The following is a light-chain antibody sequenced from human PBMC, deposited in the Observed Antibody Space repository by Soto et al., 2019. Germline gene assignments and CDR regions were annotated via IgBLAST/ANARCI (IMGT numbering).Light chain of an antibody. CDR3: QQRYAWPPIT. CDR1: RSVRTY. CDR2: DES. Sequence: EIVLTQSPATLSLSPGERATLSCRASRSVRTYLAGYQQKPGQAPRLLIYDESNRAAGIPARFSGSGSQTDFTLTSSSLEPEDFAVYYCQQRYAWPPITFGQGKRLEI. J-gene: IGKJ5*01. V-gene: IGKV3-11*01.